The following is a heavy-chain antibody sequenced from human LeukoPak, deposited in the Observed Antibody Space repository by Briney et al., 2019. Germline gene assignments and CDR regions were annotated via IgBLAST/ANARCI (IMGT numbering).Heavy chain of an antibody. CDR3: ARGGARSLEWLYVY. D-gene: IGHD3-3*01. CDR1: GFSFSSYA. CDR2: ISNNGDNT. V-gene: IGHV3-64*01. J-gene: IGHJ4*02. Sequence: GGSLRLSCAGSGFSFSSYAMHWVRQAPGKGLEYVSVISNNGDNTYYANSVKGRFTISRDNSKNTLYLQMGSLRTEDMAMYYCARGGARSLEWLYVYWGQGTLVTVSS.